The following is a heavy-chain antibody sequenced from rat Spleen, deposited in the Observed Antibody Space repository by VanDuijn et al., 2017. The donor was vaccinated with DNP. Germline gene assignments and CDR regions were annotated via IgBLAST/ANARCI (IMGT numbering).Heavy chain of an antibody. J-gene: IGHJ3*01. CDR2: IWSGGTT. D-gene: IGHD1-2*01. V-gene: IGHV2-15*01. CDR3: TRSDYSSSWWFAY. CDR1: GFTFNNYW. Sequence: VQLVESGGGLVQPGRSLKLSCVASGFTFNNYWMTWIRQVPGKGLEWVGVIWSGGTTDYNSALKSRLSISRDTSKSQVFLKMNSLQAEDTATYFCTRSDYSSSWWFAYWGQGTLVTVSS.